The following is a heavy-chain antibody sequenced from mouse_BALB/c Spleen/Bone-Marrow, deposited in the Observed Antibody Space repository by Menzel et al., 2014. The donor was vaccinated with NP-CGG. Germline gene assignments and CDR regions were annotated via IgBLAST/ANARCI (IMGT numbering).Heavy chain of an antibody. D-gene: IGHD2-4*01. Sequence: VQLKESGGGLVKSGGSLKLSCAASGFTFNSYGMSWVRQTSAKRLVWVATISGGGSYTFYPDSVQGRFTISGDNAKNNLYLQLSSLRSEDAALYYCARHAYYDQTEVSFVYWGQGTLVTVSA. J-gene: IGHJ3*01. CDR2: ISGGGSYT. CDR3: ARHAYYDQTEVSFVY. V-gene: IGHV5-9-2*01. CDR1: GFTFNSYG.